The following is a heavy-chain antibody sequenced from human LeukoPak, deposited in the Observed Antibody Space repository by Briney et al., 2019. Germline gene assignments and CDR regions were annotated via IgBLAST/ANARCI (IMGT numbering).Heavy chain of an antibody. Sequence: SETLSLTCTVSGGSIRSYYWSWIRQPPGKGLEWIGYIYYSGSTNYNPSLKSRVTISVDTSKNQFSLKLSSVTAADTAVYYCARTPRITIFGVVTEYYYYYMDVWGKGTTVTVSS. V-gene: IGHV4-59*01. D-gene: IGHD3-3*01. CDR1: GGSIRSYY. CDR3: ARTPRITIFGVVTEYYYYYMDV. CDR2: IYYSGST. J-gene: IGHJ6*03.